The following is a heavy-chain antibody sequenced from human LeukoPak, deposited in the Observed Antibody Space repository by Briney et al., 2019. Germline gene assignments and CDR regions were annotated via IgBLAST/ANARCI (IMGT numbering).Heavy chain of an antibody. V-gene: IGHV3-7*01. J-gene: IGHJ4*02. D-gene: IGHD3-10*01. CDR2: IKQDGSDK. CDR1: GFTLSSYG. Sequence: GGSLRLSCAASGFTLSSYGMHWVRQAPGKGLEWVANIKQDGSDKYYVDSVKGRFTISRDNAKNSLYLQMNSLRAEDTAVYYCATGPQWFGELFCDYWGQGTLVSVSS. CDR3: ATGPQWFGELFCDY.